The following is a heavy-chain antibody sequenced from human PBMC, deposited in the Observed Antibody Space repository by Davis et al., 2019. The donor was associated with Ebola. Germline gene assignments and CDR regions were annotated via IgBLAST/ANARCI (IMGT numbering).Heavy chain of an antibody. CDR3: ARTGPAANSELLWFGELLLALDY. CDR1: CYTFTGYY. Sequence: SVTVSCKASCYTFTGYYMHWLRQAPGQGLEWMGRINPDSGGTNYAHKFQGRVTMTTDTSTSTAYMELRSLRSDDTAVYYCARTGPAANSELLWFGELLLALDYWGQGTLVTVSS. J-gene: IGHJ4*02. V-gene: IGHV1-2*06. CDR2: INPDSGGT. D-gene: IGHD3-10*01.